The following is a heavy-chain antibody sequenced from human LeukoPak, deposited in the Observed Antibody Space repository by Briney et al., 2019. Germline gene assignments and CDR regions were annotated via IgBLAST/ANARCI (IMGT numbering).Heavy chain of an antibody. CDR2: INLNRGGT. CDR1: GYAFTGYY. Sequence: EASVKVSCEASGYAFTGYYMHWVRQAPGQGLEWLAWINLNRGGTNYAQKFQGRVTMTRDTSISTAYMELSRLKSDDTAVYYCARGASYYYDSSGYSNFDYWGQGTLVTVSS. V-gene: IGHV1-2*02. CDR3: ARGASYYYDSSGYSNFDY. D-gene: IGHD3-22*01. J-gene: IGHJ4*02.